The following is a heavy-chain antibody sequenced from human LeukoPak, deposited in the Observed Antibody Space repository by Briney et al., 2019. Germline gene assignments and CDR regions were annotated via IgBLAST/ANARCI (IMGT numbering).Heavy chain of an antibody. J-gene: IGHJ4*02. CDR3: ARVSRDGYNYGFDY. D-gene: IGHD5-24*01. Sequence: PGGSLRLSCAASGFTFSAYSMNWVRQAPGKGLEWVSSISSSSSYIYYADSVKGRFTISRDNSKNTLYLQMNSLRAEDTAVYYCARVSRDGYNYGFDYWGQGTLVTVSS. V-gene: IGHV3-21*01. CDR2: ISSSSSYI. CDR1: GFTFSAYS.